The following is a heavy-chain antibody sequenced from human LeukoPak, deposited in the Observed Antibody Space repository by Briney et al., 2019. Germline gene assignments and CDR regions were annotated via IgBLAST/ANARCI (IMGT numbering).Heavy chain of an antibody. J-gene: IGHJ3*02. D-gene: IGHD3-16*02. V-gene: IGHV1-18*01. CDR2: ISDYNGNT. Sequence: ASVKVSCKAYGYTFTNFGISWVRQAPGQGLEWMAWISDYNGNTNYAQKFQDRVTMTTDTSTSTAYMVLRSLTSDDTAVYYCARDRRYTKARDSFHIWGQGTKVTVSS. CDR3: ARDRRYTKARDSFHI. CDR1: GYTFTNFG.